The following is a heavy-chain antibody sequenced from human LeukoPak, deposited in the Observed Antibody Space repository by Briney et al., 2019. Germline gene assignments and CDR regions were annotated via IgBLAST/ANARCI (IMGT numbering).Heavy chain of an antibody. J-gene: IGHJ4*02. D-gene: IGHD6-13*01. CDR2: ISGSGGSI. CDR1: GFTFSSYA. CDR3: ANTSSIAAGYYFDY. Sequence: GGSLRLSCAASGFTFSSYAMSWVRQAPGKGLEWVSAISGSGGSIYYADSVKGRFTISRDNSKNTLYLQMNSLRAEDTAVYYCANTSSIAAGYYFDYWGQGTLVTVSS. V-gene: IGHV3-23*01.